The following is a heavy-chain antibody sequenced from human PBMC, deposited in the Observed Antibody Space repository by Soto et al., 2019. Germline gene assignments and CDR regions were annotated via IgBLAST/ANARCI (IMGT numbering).Heavy chain of an antibody. CDR3: STRAYDTNGYYRFDP. Sequence: KPSETLSLTCAVYGGSFSGHSWTWIRQSPGKGLEWIGDINHSGRVNYSPSLKSRVTISLDTSKNQFSPNLSAVTAADTAMYYCSTRAYDTNGYYRFDPWGQGTLGTVSS. CDR2: INHSGRV. D-gene: IGHD3-22*01. J-gene: IGHJ5*01. CDR1: GGSFSGHS. V-gene: IGHV4-34*01.